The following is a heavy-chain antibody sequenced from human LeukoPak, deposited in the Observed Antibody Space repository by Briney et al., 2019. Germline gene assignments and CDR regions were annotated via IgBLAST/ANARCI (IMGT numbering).Heavy chain of an antibody. Sequence: SETLSLTCTVSGYSISSGYYWGWIRQPPGKGPEWIGSIYHSGSTYYNPSLKSRVTISVDTSKNQFSLKLSSVTAADTAVYYCARGGEGHYWGQGTLVTVSS. D-gene: IGHD3-16*01. CDR1: GYSISSGYY. CDR3: ARGGEGHY. CDR2: IYHSGST. V-gene: IGHV4-38-2*02. J-gene: IGHJ4*02.